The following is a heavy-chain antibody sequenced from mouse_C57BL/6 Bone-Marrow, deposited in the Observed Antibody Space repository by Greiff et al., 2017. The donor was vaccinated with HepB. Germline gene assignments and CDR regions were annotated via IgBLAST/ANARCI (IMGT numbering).Heavy chain of an antibody. V-gene: IGHV1-63*01. CDR3: ARLYYYGSSDAMDY. D-gene: IGHD1-1*01. CDR1: GYTFTNYW. Sequence: VQVVESGAELVRPGTSVKMSCKASGYTFTNYWIGWAKQRPGHGLEWIGDIYPGGGYTNYNEKFKGKATLTADKSSSTAYMQFSSLTSEDSAIYYCARLYYYGSSDAMDYWGQGTSVTVSS. CDR2: IYPGGGYT. J-gene: IGHJ4*01.